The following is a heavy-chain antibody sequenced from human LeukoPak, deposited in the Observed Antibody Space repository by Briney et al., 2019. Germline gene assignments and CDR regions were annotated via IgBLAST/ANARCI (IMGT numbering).Heavy chain of an antibody. CDR2: IYSGGNT. D-gene: IGHD5-18*01. CDR1: GVTVSSNY. V-gene: IGHV3-66*04. J-gene: IGHJ4*02. CDR3: ARQQDTTNPGY. Sequence: GGSLRLSCAASGVTVSSNYMNWVRQAPGKGLEWVSIIYSGGNTYYADSVKGRFTISRDNSKNTLYLQMNRLRAEDTAVYYCARQQDTTNPGYWGQGTLVTVSS.